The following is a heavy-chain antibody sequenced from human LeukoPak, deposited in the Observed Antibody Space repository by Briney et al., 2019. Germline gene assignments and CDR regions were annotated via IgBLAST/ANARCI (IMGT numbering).Heavy chain of an antibody. CDR1: GGTFSSYA. CDR3: ARRGDYDDSRGYYYSDY. V-gene: IGHV1-69*06. CDR2: IIPIFGTA. Sequence: SVKVSCKASGGTFSSYAISWVRQAPGQGLEWMGGIIPIFGTANYAQKFQGRGTITADKYTSTAYMVLSSLRTEDTAVYYCARRGDYDDSRGYYYSDYWGQGTLVTVSS. D-gene: IGHD3-22*01. J-gene: IGHJ4*02.